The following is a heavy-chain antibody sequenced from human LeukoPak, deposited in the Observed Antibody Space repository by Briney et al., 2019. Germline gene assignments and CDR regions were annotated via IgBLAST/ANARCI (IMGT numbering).Heavy chain of an antibody. D-gene: IGHD1-26*01. CDR2: FDPEDGET. V-gene: IGHV1-24*01. Sequence: GASVKVSCKVSGYTLTELSMHWVRQAPGKGLEWMGGFDPEDGETIYAQKFQGRVTMTEDTSTDTAYMELSSLRSEDTAVYYCATAQEAVGATTGFDYWGQGTLVTVSS. CDR3: ATAQEAVGATTGFDY. J-gene: IGHJ4*02. CDR1: GYTLTELS.